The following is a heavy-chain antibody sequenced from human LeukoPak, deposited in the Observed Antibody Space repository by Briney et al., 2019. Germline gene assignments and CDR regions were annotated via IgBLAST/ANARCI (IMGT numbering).Heavy chain of an antibody. V-gene: IGHV3-30*18. J-gene: IGHJ5*02. Sequence: GGSLRLSCAASGFTFSSYGMHWVRQAPGQGLEWVAVISYDGSNEYYADSVKGRFTISRDNSKNTLYLQMNSLRAEDMGVYYCAKAMGMYEPPNQNTFDPWGQGTLVTVSP. CDR2: ISYDGSNE. CDR1: GFTFSSYG. CDR3: AKAMGMYEPPNQNTFDP. D-gene: IGHD2-8*01.